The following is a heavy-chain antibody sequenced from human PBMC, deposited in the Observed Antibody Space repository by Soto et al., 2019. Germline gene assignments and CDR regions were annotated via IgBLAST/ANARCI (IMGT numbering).Heavy chain of an antibody. CDR2: ISDDGKTQ. J-gene: IGHJ4*01. V-gene: IGHV3-30*18. D-gene: IGHD6-19*01. CDR1: SFRFSAYG. CDR3: VKGGYKTGWPPFDH. Sequence: QVKLVDFGGAVVQSGRSLRLSCTASSFRFSAYGMHWVLQAPGKGLEWVALISDDGKTQFFTESVEGRFTISRDNSRNTLYLQMNRPRPEDTAVYYCVKGGYKTGWPPFDHWGHGTRVTVSS.